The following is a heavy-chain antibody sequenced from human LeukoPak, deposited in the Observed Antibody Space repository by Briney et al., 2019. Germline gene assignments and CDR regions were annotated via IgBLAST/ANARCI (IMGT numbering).Heavy chain of an antibody. V-gene: IGHV4-61*01. D-gene: IGHD5-18*01. Sequence: SETLSFTCTVSGGSVSSGSYYWSWIRQPPGKGLEWIGYIYYSGSTNYNPSLKSRVTISVDTSKNQFSLKLSSVTAADTAVYYCAREGINTAMVVHWGQGTLVTVSS. CDR3: AREGINTAMVVH. CDR2: IYYSGST. CDR1: GGSVSSGSYY. J-gene: IGHJ4*02.